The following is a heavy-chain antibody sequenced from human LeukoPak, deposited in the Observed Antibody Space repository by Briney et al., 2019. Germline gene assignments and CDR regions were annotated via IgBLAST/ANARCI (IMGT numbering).Heavy chain of an antibody. CDR3: ARDWYHAIDY. Sequence: GGSLRLSCAASGFTFSSYGMHWVRQAPGKGLEWVAFIRYDGSNKYYPDSVKGRFTISRDNAKNTLYLEMNSLRVEDTAVYYCARDWYHAIDYWGQGTLVTVSS. D-gene: IGHD2-2*01. CDR1: GFTFSSYG. J-gene: IGHJ4*02. CDR2: IRYDGSNK. V-gene: IGHV3-30*02.